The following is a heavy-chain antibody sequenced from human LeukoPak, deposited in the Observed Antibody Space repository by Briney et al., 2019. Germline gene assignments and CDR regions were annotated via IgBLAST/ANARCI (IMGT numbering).Heavy chain of an antibody. CDR1: GHTLTDFP. CDR3: ATGRGDYYYFMDV. D-gene: IGHD3-10*01. CDR2: FDPEDSGP. Sequence: ASVKVSCKISGHTLTDFPLHWVRQTPGKGLEWMGGFDPEDSGPIYAQNFQGRLTMTEDTSTDTFYVELSSLRSEDTALYFCATGRGDYYYFMDVWGKGTTVIVSS. J-gene: IGHJ6*03. V-gene: IGHV1-24*01.